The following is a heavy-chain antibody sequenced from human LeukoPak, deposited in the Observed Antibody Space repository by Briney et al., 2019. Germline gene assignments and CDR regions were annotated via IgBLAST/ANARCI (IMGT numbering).Heavy chain of an antibody. Sequence: GGSLRLSCAASGFTFSSYEMNWVRQAPGKGLEWVSYISSSGSTIYYADSVKGRFTISRDNSKNSLYLQMNSLRTEDTALYYCAKGHIVGAITEFDYWGQGTLVTVSS. CDR1: GFTFSSYE. D-gene: IGHD1-26*01. CDR3: AKGHIVGAITEFDY. J-gene: IGHJ4*02. V-gene: IGHV3-48*03. CDR2: ISSSGSTI.